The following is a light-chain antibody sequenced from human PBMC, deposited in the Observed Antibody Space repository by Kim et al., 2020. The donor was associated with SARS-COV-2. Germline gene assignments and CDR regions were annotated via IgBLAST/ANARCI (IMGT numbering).Light chain of an antibody. Sequence: APGRTVRIRGEGNNSGSKSGHWYQQKPGQAPVLVIYYDTDRPSGIPDRFSGSNSGNMATLTISRVEVGDEADYFCQVWDSRSDHVVFGGGTQLTVL. CDR2: YDT. CDR3: QVWDSRSDHVV. J-gene: IGLJ3*02. V-gene: IGLV3-21*04. CDR1: NSGSKS.